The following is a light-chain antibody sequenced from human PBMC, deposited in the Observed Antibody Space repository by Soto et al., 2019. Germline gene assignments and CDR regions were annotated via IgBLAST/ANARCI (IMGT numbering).Light chain of an antibody. CDR1: SGDIGGYNY. V-gene: IGLV2-23*02. Sequence: QSVLTQPASVSGSPGQSITISCTGTSGDIGGYNYVSWYQQHPGKAPKLLISEVSNRPSGVSHRFSGSKSGNTASLTISGLKVEDEADYYCCSSGGSPTYVFGTGTKVTVL. J-gene: IGLJ1*01. CDR3: CSSGGSPTYV. CDR2: EVS.